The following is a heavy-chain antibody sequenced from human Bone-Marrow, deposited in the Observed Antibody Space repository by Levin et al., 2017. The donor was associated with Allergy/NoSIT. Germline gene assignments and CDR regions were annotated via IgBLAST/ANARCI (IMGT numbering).Heavy chain of an antibody. CDR1: GGISSTSA. CDR2: IIPIFGTA. CDR3: ARGRVVVTAILRHGYFDL. J-gene: IGHJ2*01. V-gene: IGHV1-69*13. Sequence: AASVKVSCKSSGGISSTSAINWVRQAPGQGLEWMGEIIPIFGTANYAQKFQGRVTISADVSTSTAYMELSSLRSDDTAVYYCARGRVVVTAILRHGYFDLWGRGTLVTVSS. D-gene: IGHD2-21*02.